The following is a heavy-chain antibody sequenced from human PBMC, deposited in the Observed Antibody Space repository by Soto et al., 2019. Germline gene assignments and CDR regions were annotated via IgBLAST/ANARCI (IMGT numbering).Heavy chain of an antibody. V-gene: IGHV1-69*02. Sequence: QVQLVQSGAEVKKPGSSVKVSCKASGGTFSIYTISGVRQAPGQGLEWMGRIIPILGLANYAQKFQGRVTITADKSTRTAYMELSSLRCEDTAVYYCARRYDSGDYWGQGTLVTVSS. J-gene: IGHJ4*02. CDR1: GGTFSIYT. D-gene: IGHD3-22*01. CDR2: IIPILGLA. CDR3: ARRYDSGDY.